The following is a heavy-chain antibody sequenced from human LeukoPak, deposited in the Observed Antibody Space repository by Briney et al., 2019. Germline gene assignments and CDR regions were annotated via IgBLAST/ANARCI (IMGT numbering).Heavy chain of an antibody. D-gene: IGHD3-22*01. Sequence: GGSLRLSCAASGFTFSSYAVHWVRQAPGKGLEWVAVISYDGSNKYYADSVKGRFTISRDNSKNTLYLQMNSLRAEDTAVYYCVRPYYDSSGYYTAEYFQHWGQGTLVTVSS. V-gene: IGHV3-30*04. J-gene: IGHJ1*01. CDR3: VRPYYDSSGYYTAEYFQH. CDR2: ISYDGSNK. CDR1: GFTFSSYA.